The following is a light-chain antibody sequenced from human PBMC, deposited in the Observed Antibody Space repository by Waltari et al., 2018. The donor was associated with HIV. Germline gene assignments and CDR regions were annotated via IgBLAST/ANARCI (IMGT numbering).Light chain of an antibody. J-gene: IGKJ3*01. CDR3: QQYGSSPFT. CDR2: GAS. Sequence: EIVLTQSPGTLSLSPGERATLSCRTSQSVSNTYLAWDQQKPYQAPRLVIYGASSRATGIPDRFSGSGSGTDFTLTISRLEPEDFAVYYCQQYGSSPFTFGPATKVDLK. V-gene: IGKV3-20*01. CDR1: QSVSNTY.